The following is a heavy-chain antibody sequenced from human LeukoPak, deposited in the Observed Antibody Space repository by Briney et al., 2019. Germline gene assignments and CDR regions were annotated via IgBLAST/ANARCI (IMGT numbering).Heavy chain of an antibody. J-gene: IGHJ4*02. CDR3: ARAYTMIVVVIANGGHFFDY. CDR1: GYTFTGYY. V-gene: IGHV1-2*02. CDR2: INPNSGGT. D-gene: IGHD3-22*01. Sequence: GASVKVSCKASGYTFTGYYMHWVRQAPGQGLEWMGWINPNSGGTNYAQKFQGRVTMTRDTSLSTAYMELSRLRSDDTAVDYWARAYTMIVVVIANGGHFFDYWGQGTLVTVSS.